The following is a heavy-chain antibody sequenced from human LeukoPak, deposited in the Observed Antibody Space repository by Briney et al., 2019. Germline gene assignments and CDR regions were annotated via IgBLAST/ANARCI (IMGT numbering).Heavy chain of an antibody. CDR3: AREDGSQLDY. D-gene: IGHD1-26*01. CDR1: GFTFSNYE. Sequence: GGSLRPSCATSGFTFSNYEMSWVRQTPGKGPEWVSYISSSGSSTYYADSVKGRFTISRDNAKSSLCLQMDSLRAGDTAVYYCAREDGSQLDYWGRGTLVTVSS. J-gene: IGHJ4*02. V-gene: IGHV3-48*03. CDR2: ISSSGSST.